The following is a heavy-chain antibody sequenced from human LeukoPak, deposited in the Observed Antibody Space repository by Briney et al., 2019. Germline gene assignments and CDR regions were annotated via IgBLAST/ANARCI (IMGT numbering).Heavy chain of an antibody. CDR2: MNPNSGNT. J-gene: IGHJ6*03. CDR1: GGTFISYA. CDR3: ARGAEFYYYYYYMDV. Sequence: ASVKVSCKASGGTFISYAISWVRQATGQGLEWMGWMNPNSGNTGYAQKFQGRVTMTRNTSISTAYMELSSLRSEDTAVYYCARGAEFYYYYYYMDVWGKGTTVTVSS. V-gene: IGHV1-8*02.